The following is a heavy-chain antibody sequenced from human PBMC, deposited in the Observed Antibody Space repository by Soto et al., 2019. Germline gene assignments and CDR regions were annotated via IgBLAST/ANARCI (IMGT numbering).Heavy chain of an antibody. Sequence: QVQLVQSGAEVKKPGASVKVSCKTSGYTFTSYYMHWVRQAPGQGLEWMGILNPSADSTTYAQKFHGRXXMTRDTSTRTVYMDLSSLRSEDTAVSYWASTVYGDSVPFDSWGQGTLVTVSS. J-gene: IGHJ4*02. CDR3: ASTVYGDSVPFDS. V-gene: IGHV1-46*03. CDR1: GYTFTSYY. D-gene: IGHD4-17*01. CDR2: LNPSADST.